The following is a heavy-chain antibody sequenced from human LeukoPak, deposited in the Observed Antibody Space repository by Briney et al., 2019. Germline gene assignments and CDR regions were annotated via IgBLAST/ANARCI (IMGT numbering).Heavy chain of an antibody. Sequence: SETLSLTCAVYGGSFSGYYWSWIRQPPGKGLEWIGEISHSGSTNYNPSLKSRVTISVDTSKNQFSLKLSSVTAADTAVYYCARGGPRRYDYVWGSYRRPFDYWGQGTLVTVSS. D-gene: IGHD3-16*02. V-gene: IGHV4-34*01. CDR1: GGSFSGYY. J-gene: IGHJ4*02. CDR3: ARGGPRRYDYVWGSYRRPFDY. CDR2: ISHSGST.